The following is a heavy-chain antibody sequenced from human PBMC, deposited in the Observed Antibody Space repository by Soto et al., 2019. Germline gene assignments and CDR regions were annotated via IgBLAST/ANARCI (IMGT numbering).Heavy chain of an antibody. CDR2: IIPIFGTA. CDR3: ASLTGSHGGWFDP. D-gene: IGHD1-20*01. J-gene: IGHJ5*02. V-gene: IGHV1-69*01. CDR1: GGTFSSYA. Sequence: QVQLVQSGAEVKKPGSSVKVSCKASGGTFSSYAISWERQAPGQGLEWMGGIIPIFGTANYAQKFQGRVTITADESASTAYMELSILRSEDTAVYYCASLTGSHGGWFDPSGQGTLVTVSS.